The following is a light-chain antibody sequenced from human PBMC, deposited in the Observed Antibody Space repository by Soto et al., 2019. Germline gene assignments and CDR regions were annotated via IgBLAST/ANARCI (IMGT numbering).Light chain of an antibody. CDR2: AAS. V-gene: IGKV1-9*01. CDR3: QHLNSFPLT. J-gene: IGKJ4*01. Sequence: DIQLTQSPSFLSASVGDRVTITCRASQGISSYLVWYQQKPGKAPKVLIYAASTLQSGVASRFSGSGSGTEFTLTISSLQPEDFATYYCQHLNSFPLTFGGGTKVEIK. CDR1: QGISSY.